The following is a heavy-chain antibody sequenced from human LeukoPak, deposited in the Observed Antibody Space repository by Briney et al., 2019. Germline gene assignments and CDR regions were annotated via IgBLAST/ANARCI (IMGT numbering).Heavy chain of an antibody. V-gene: IGHV4-4*07. D-gene: IGHD2-15*01. CDR1: RGSINNYY. Sequence: SESLSLTCAVPRGSINNYYWSWIRQPARKGLEWIGRIYTRGSTNYNPSLTRRVTMSVDISKNQSSLKLSSVTAADTAVYYCARGRYCSADICSGGDAFDIWGQGTMVSVSS. CDR2: IYTRGST. J-gene: IGHJ3*02. CDR3: ARGRYCSADICSGGDAFDI.